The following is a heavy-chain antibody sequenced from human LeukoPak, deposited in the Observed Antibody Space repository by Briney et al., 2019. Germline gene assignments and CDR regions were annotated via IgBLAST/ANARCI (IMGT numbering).Heavy chain of an antibody. J-gene: IGHJ6*03. CDR1: GFTFNTYS. CDR2: ISSRSGHI. Sequence: GGSLRLSCAASGFTFNTYSMNWIRQAPGKGLEWVASISSRSGHIYFADSLKGRFTISRDNSKNSLYLQMNSLRAEDTAVYYCARDHDWDYMDVWGKGTTVTVSS. V-gene: IGHV3-21*01. D-gene: IGHD3-9*01. CDR3: ARDHDWDYMDV.